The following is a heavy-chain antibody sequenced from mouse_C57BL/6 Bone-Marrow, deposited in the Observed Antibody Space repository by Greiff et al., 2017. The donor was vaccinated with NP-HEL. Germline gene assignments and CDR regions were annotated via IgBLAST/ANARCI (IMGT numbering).Heavy chain of an antibody. CDR1: GYTFTSYW. V-gene: IGHV1-69*01. Sequence: QVQLQQPGAELVMPGASVKLSCKASGYTFTSYWMHWVEQRPGQGLEWIGEIDPSGSYTNYNQKLKGKSTLTVDKSSSTAYMQLSSLTSEDSAVYYCASYDYDEGAMDYWGQGTSVTVSS. CDR2: IDPSGSYT. CDR3: ASYDYDEGAMDY. J-gene: IGHJ4*01. D-gene: IGHD2-4*01.